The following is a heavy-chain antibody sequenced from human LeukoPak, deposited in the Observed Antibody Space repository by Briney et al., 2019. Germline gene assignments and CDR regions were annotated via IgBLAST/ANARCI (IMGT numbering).Heavy chain of an antibody. Sequence: SETLSLTCSVSDGFISSYYWTWIRQPPGKGLEYIGYIYYGGNTNSTPSLKSRVTISLDSSKRQLSLKLTSATSADTAVYYCARSPPRFGGLQTWGQGTLVTVSS. CDR3: ARSPPRFGGLQT. D-gene: IGHD3/OR15-3a*01. V-gene: IGHV4-59*01. CDR2: IYYGGNT. CDR1: DGFISSYY. J-gene: IGHJ4*02.